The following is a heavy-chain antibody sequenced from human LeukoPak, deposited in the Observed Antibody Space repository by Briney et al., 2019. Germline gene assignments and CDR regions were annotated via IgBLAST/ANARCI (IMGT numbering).Heavy chain of an antibody. CDR2: ISVLGSST. CDR3: AELGITMIGGV. Sequence: GGSLRLSCAASGFTFNDYAMSWVRQAPGKGLEWVSGISVLGSSTYYGDSVRGRFTISRDNSKNTLDLQMNSLRAEDTAVYYCAELGITMIGGVWGKGTTVTISS. J-gene: IGHJ6*04. V-gene: IGHV3-23*01. D-gene: IGHD3-10*02. CDR1: GFTFNDYA.